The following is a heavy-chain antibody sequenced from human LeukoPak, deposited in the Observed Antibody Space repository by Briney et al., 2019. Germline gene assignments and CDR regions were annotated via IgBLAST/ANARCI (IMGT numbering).Heavy chain of an antibody. D-gene: IGHD6-19*01. CDR2: IYHSGST. CDR3: AANTLQRLVRSLAVDAFDI. Sequence: SETLSLTCTVSGYSISSGYYWGWIRQPPGKGLEWIGSIYHSGSTYYNPSLKSRVTISVDTSKNQFSLKLSSVTAADTAVYYCAANTLQRLVRSLAVDAFDIWGQGTMVTVSS. CDR1: GYSISSGYY. V-gene: IGHV4-38-2*02. J-gene: IGHJ3*02.